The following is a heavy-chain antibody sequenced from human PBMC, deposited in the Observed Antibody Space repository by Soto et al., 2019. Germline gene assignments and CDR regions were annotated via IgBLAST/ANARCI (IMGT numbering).Heavy chain of an antibody. V-gene: IGHV5-10-1*01. CDR1: WYSFTCYW. CDR2: IDPSDSYT. Sequence: IGSWYSFTCYWIRWERQVPGKGLEWMGRIDPSDSYTNYSPSFQGHVTISADKSISTAYLQWSSLKASDTAMYSCARLQAAAGDYDLTFDDRGEGPLVTVSS. CDR3: ARLQAAAGDYDLTFDD. J-gene: IGHJ4*02. D-gene: IGHD6-13*01.